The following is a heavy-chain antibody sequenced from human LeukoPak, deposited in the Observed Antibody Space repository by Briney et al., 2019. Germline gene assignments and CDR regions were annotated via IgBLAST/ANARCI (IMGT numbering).Heavy chain of an antibody. CDR3: SKWLEGARPDFDH. CDR2: ISADGDTT. CDR1: GLTFSSYA. Sequence: GGSLRLSGAAPGLTFSSYALGWVRRAPGKGREGVSAISADGDTTYYVDSVKGRFTISRDDSKNTLYLQMNSLRAEDAAVYYCSKWLEGARPDFDHWGQGTLVTVSS. D-gene: IGHD6-6*01. V-gene: IGHV3-23*01. J-gene: IGHJ4*02.